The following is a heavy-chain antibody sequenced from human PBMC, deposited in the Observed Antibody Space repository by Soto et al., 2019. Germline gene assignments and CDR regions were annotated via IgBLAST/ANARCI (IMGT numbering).Heavy chain of an antibody. CDR2: INHSGST. J-gene: IGHJ4*02. V-gene: IGHV4-34*01. CDR3: ARDKITGLFDY. CDR1: GGSFSGYY. D-gene: IGHD2-8*02. Sequence: QVQLQQWGAGLLKPSETLSLTCAVYGGSFSGYYWTWIRQPPGTGLEWIGEINHSGSTNYNQSLKSPVTISVATSKHQFSLKLTSVTAATTAVYSCARDKITGLFDYWGQGTLVTVSS.